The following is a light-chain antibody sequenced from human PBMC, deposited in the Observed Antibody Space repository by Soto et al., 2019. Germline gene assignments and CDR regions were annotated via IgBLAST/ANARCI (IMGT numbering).Light chain of an antibody. CDR2: GAS. J-gene: IGKJ4*01. CDR1: QSVSNN. CDR3: QQYNNWPVT. V-gene: IGKV3D-15*01. Sequence: EIVMTQSPATLSVSPLGIATRSGRASQSVSNNYLAWYQQKPGQTPRLLIHGASTRATGIAARFSGSGSGTEFTLTISGLQSEDFATYYCQQYNNWPVTFGGGTKVDIK.